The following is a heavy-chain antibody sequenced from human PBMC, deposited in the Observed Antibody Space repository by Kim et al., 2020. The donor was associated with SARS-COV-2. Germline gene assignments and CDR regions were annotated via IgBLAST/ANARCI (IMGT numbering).Heavy chain of an antibody. CDR3: ARGRAGVVPGPILGIGPHYDYYVMDV. J-gene: IGHJ6*02. D-gene: IGHD2-2*02. CDR2: INHSGST. V-gene: IGHV4-34*01. Sequence: SETLSLTCAVYGGSFSGYHWSWIRQPPGKGLDWIGEINHSGSTNYNPSLKSRVTISVDTSKNQFSLKLRSVTAADTPVYYCARGRAGVVPGPILGIGPHYDYYVMDVWGQGTTVTVSS. CDR1: GGSFSGYH.